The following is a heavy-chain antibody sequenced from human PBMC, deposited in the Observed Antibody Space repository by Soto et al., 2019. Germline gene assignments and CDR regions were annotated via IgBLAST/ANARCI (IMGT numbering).Heavy chain of an antibody. D-gene: IGHD6-6*01. CDR3: ARWSADEYSNSRHDYYMDV. Sequence: QVQLQKWGAGLLNPSETLSLTCAVYGGSFIGYYWSWIRQPPGKGLEWIGEINHSGSTNYNPSLKSRVTISVDTSKNQFSLKLSTVTAADTAVYYCARWSADEYSNSRHDYYMDVWGKGTTVNVSS. V-gene: IGHV4-34*01. CDR2: INHSGST. J-gene: IGHJ6*03. CDR1: GGSFIGYY.